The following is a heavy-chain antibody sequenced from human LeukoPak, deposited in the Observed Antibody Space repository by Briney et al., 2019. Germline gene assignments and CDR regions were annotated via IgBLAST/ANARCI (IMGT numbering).Heavy chain of an antibody. CDR1: GFTFSNCA. CDR2: ISTDGGGT. CDR3: VKRVAGSRGYDY. V-gene: IGHV3-64D*06. Sequence: GGSLRLSCSASGFTFSNCAMHWVRQAPGKGLEYVSAISTDGGGTCYADSVKGRFTISRDNSKDTLFLQMSSLRPEDTAVYYCVKRVAGSRGYDYWGQGTLVTVSS. D-gene: IGHD3-22*01. J-gene: IGHJ4*02.